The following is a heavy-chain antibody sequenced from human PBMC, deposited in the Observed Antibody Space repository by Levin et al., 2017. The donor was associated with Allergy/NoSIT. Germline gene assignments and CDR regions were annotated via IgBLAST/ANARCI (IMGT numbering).Heavy chain of an antibody. CDR1: GYTLTELS. Sequence: GGSLRLSCKVSGYTLTELSMHWVRQAPGKGLEWMGGFDPEDGETIYAQKFQGRVTMTEDTSTDTAYMELSSLRSEDTAVYYCATALVGATFDYWGQGTLVTVSS. J-gene: IGHJ4*02. V-gene: IGHV1-24*01. CDR3: ATALVGATFDY. CDR2: FDPEDGET. D-gene: IGHD1-26*01.